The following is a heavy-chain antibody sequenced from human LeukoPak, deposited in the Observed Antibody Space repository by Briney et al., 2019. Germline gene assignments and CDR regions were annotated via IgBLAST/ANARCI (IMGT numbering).Heavy chain of an antibody. CDR2: ISYDGSNK. Sequence: GGSLRLSCVASGFTFSSYGMHWVRQAPGKGLEWVAAISYDGSNKYYADSVKGRFTISRDNSKNTLYLQMNSLRAEDTAVYYCAKDRITMVRVESHRFYYYYYGMDVWGQGTTVTVSS. D-gene: IGHD3-10*01. CDR1: GFTFSSYG. CDR3: AKDRITMVRVESHRFYYYYYGMDV. J-gene: IGHJ6*02. V-gene: IGHV3-30*18.